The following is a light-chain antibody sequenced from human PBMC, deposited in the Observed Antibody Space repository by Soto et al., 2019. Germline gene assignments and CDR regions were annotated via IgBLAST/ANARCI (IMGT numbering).Light chain of an antibody. V-gene: IGKV1-5*01. CDR3: QPYNSYSRIT. CDR2: DAS. J-gene: IGKJ3*01. Sequence: DIQMTQSPSTLSASVGDRVTITCRASQSISSWLAWYQQKPGKAPKLLIYDASSLERGVPSRFSGSGSGTEFTLTISSLQPDDFASYYCQPYNSYSRITFGPGTKVDIK. CDR1: QSISSW.